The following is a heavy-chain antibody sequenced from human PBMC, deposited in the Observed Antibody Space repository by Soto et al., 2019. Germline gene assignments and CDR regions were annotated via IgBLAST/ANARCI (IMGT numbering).Heavy chain of an antibody. J-gene: IGHJ6*02. CDR1: GGTFSSYA. D-gene: IGHD2-2*01. CDR2: IIPIFGTA. CDR3: ARGQYQLLTDYYYGMDV. V-gene: IGHV1-69*01. Sequence: QVQLVQSGAEVKKPGSSVKVSCKASGGTFSSYAISWVRQAPGQGLEWMGGIIPIFGTANYAQKFQGRVTITADESTSTAYMELSSLRSEDTAVYYCARGQYQLLTDYYYGMDVWGQGTTVTVSS.